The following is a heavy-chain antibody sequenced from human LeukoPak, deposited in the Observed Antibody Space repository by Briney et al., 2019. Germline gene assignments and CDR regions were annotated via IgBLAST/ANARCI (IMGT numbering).Heavy chain of an antibody. D-gene: IGHD2-2*01. J-gene: IGHJ6*03. CDR3: ARDKGSCSSTSCSPNYYMDV. CDR1: GGSISSYY. CDR2: IYTSGST. V-gene: IGHV4-4*07. Sequence: SETLSLTCTVSGGSISSYYWSWIRQPAGKGLEWIGRIYTSGSTNYNPSLKSRVTMSVDTSKNQFSLKLSSVTAADTAVYYCARDKGSCSSTSCSPNYYMDVWGNGTTVTVSS.